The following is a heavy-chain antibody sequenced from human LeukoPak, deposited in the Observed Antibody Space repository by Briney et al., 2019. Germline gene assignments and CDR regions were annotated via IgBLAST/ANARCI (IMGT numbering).Heavy chain of an antibody. V-gene: IGHV4-59*11. CDR3: ARGTYYYDH. CDR1: GGSISSHY. J-gene: IGHJ4*02. CDR2: SYYSGTT. Sequence: SETLSLTCTVSGGSISSHYWSWIRQSPGKGLEWIGYSYYSGTTNYNSSLRSRVTISVDTSKNQFSLKLSSVTAADTAVYYCARGTYYYDHWGQGTLVTVSS.